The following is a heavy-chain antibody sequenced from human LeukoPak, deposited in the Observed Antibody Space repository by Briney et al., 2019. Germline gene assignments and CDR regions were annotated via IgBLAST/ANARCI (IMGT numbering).Heavy chain of an antibody. Sequence: SETLSLTCTVSGGSISSSSYYWGWIRQPPGKGLEGIGSIYYSGSPYYNPSLKSRVTISVDTSKNQFSLKLSSVPAADTAVYYCARFPPTDAFDIWGQGTMVTVSS. CDR2: IYYSGSP. CDR3: ARFPPTDAFDI. V-gene: IGHV4-39*01. J-gene: IGHJ3*02. CDR1: GGSISSSSYY.